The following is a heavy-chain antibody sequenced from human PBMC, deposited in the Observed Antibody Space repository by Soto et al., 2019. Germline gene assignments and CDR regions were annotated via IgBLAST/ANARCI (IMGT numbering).Heavy chain of an antibody. Sequence: EVQLLESGGGLVQPGGSLRLSCAASGFTFNAYAMTWVRQAPGKGLEWVSSVGGSGGNTYYSHSVKGRFTISIDKFKNTLHLQMNRLRAEDTAVYCCAKMASDDINSLDAWGKGTLVTVSS. J-gene: IGHJ5*02. CDR3: AKMASDDINSLDA. D-gene: IGHD1-1*01. V-gene: IGHV3-23*01. CDR2: VGGSGGNT. CDR1: GFTFNAYA.